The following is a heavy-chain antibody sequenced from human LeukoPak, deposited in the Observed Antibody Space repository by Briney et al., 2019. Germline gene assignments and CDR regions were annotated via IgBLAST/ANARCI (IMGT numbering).Heavy chain of an antibody. J-gene: IGHJ4*02. CDR3: ARGDHIVARPFRFDY. D-gene: IGHD6-6*01. Sequence: SETLSLTCAVYGGSFRSYYWNWIRQPPGKGLEWSGEINHSGSTNYNPSLKSRVTVSADTSKNQFSLKLSSVTAADTAVYYCARGDHIVARPFRFDYWGQGTLVTVSS. CDR1: GGSFRSYY. CDR2: INHSGST. V-gene: IGHV4-34*01.